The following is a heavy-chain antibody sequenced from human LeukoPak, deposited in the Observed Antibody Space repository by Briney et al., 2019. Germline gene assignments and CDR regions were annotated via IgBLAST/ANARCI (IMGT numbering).Heavy chain of an antibody. Sequence: GASVKVSCKASGYTFTSYGISWVRQAPGQGLEWMGWISAYDGNTNYAQKLQGRVTMTTDTSTSTACMELRSLRSGDTAVYYCARDQHGGYSYGDLDYWGQGTLVTVSS. CDR1: GYTFTSYG. CDR3: ARDQHGGYSYGDLDY. CDR2: ISAYDGNT. D-gene: IGHD5-18*01. V-gene: IGHV1-18*01. J-gene: IGHJ4*02.